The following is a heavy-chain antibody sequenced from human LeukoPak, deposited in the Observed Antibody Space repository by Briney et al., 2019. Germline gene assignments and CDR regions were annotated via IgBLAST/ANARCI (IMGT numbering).Heavy chain of an antibody. V-gene: IGHV3-20*04. CDR3: ASGDMNGWYFDR. D-gene: IGHD6-19*01. CDR1: AFIFHDHG. J-gene: IGHJ4*02. CDR2: INWDGTST. Sequence: PGGSLRLSCAASAFIFHDHGMSWVRQGPGKGLEWVSGINWDGTSTGYADSVKGQFTISRDNAKNSLYLQMNSLRVEDTALYYCASGDMNGWYFDRWGQGTLVTVSS.